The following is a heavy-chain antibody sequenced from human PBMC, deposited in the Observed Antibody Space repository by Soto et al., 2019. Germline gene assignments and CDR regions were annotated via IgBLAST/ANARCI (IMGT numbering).Heavy chain of an antibody. CDR1: GYTFTSYS. J-gene: IGHJ3*02. D-gene: IGHD3-16*02. CDR2: ISAYNGNT. V-gene: IGHV1-18*01. Sequence: QVQLVQSGAEVKKPVASVQVSCKPSGYTFTSYSINWVRQAPRQMLERMGWISAYNGNTNYAQRLQGRVTMTTDTSTSTAYMALRCLRSADTAVYYCARGVFETQTGDAFDIWGQGTMVTVSS. CDR3: ARGVFETQTGDAFDI.